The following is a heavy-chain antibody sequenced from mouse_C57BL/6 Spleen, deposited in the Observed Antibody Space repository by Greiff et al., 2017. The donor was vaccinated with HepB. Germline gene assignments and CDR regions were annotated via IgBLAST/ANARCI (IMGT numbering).Heavy chain of an antibody. Sequence: EVQVVESGGDLVKPGGSLKLSCAASGFTFSSYGMSWVRQTPDKRLEWVATISSGGSYTYYPDSVKGRFTISRDNAKNTLYLQMSSLKSEDTAMYYCARHSQIYDGYPWFAYWGQGTLVTVSA. J-gene: IGHJ3*01. CDR3: ARHSQIYDGYPWFAY. CDR2: ISSGGSYT. D-gene: IGHD2-3*01. V-gene: IGHV5-6*01. CDR1: GFTFSSYG.